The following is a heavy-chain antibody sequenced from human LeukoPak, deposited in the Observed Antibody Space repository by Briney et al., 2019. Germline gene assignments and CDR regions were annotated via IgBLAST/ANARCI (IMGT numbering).Heavy chain of an antibody. CDR1: GFTFSNYT. J-gene: IGHJ4*02. CDR3: AREATVTAGDYFFGY. D-gene: IGHD4-17*01. CDR2: ISYDGNNK. Sequence: QSGGSLRLSCAASGFTFSNYTMHWVRQAPGKGLEWVAVISYDGNNKYYADSVKGRFTISRDNSKNTLYLQMNSLRAEDTAVYFCAREATVTAGDYFFGYWGQGTLVTVSS. V-gene: IGHV3-30*04.